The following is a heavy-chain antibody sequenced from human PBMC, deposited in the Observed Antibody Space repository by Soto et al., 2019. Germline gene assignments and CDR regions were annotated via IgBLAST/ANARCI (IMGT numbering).Heavy chain of an antibody. CDR3: TRGREWELLLSHY. V-gene: IGHV3-49*03. CDR2: IRSKAYGGTT. Sequence: EVQRVESGGGLVQPGRSLRLSCTTSGFTFGDYAMSWFRQAPGKGLQGVGFIRSKAYGGTTEYAASVKGRFTFSRDDSKSVAYLQMNSLKTEDTAVYYCTRGREWELLLSHYWGQGTLVTVSS. CDR1: GFTFGDYA. J-gene: IGHJ4*02. D-gene: IGHD1-26*01.